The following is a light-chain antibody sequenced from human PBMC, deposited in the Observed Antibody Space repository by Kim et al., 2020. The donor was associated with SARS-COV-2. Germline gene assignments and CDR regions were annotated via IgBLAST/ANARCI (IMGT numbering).Light chain of an antibody. V-gene: IGKV1-5*03. J-gene: IGKJ4*01. CDR2: KAS. CDR1: QTISTW. CDR3: QQYNSSPLT. Sequence: DIQMTQSPSTLSASVGDRVTITCRASQTISTWLAWYRQKPGKAPDLLIYKASTLEGGVPSRFSGSGSGTEFTLTINSLQPDGFATYYCQQYNSSPLTFGGGTKVDIK.